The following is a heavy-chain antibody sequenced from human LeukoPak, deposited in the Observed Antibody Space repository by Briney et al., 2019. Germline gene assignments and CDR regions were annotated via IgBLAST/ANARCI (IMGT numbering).Heavy chain of an antibody. V-gene: IGHV4-59*01. CDR2: IYYSGST. J-gene: IGHJ4*02. Sequence: TSETLSLTCTVSGGSISSYYWSWIRQPPGKGLEWIGYIYYSGSTNYNPSLKSRVTTTVDTYKNQFSLKLSSVTAADTAVYYCARAGGSGSRLKYTFDYWGQGTLVTVSS. CDR1: GGSISSYY. D-gene: IGHD3-10*01. CDR3: ARAGGSGSRLKYTFDY.